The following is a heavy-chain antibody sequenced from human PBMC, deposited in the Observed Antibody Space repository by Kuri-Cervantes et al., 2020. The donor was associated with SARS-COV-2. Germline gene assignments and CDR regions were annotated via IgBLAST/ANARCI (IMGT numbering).Heavy chain of an antibody. CDR1: GFTFSSYS. J-gene: IGHJ4*02. V-gene: IGHV3-21*04. Sequence: GESLKISCAASGFTFSSYSMNWVRQAPGKGLEWVSSISSSSFYIYYADSVKGRFTISRDNSKNTLYLQMNSLRAEDTAVYYCARVVGYSSSWYYFDYWGQGTLVTVSS. CDR3: ARVVGYSSSWYYFDY. D-gene: IGHD6-13*01. CDR2: ISSSSFYI.